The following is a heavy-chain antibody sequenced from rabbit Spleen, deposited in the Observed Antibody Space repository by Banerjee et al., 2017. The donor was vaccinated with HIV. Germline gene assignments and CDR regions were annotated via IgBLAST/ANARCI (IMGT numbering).Heavy chain of an antibody. D-gene: IGHD4-1*01. CDR3: VRDGSSGWGAEQYFFNL. Sequence: QEQLQETGGGLVQPGESLTLTCTASGFDISNNEMNWVRQAPGKGLEYIGYITSDGSRNYATWVNGRFTISSDHAQNTVFLQMTSLTAADTATYFCVRDGSSGWGAEQYFFNLWGQGTLVTVS. V-gene: IGHV1S29*01. CDR2: ITSDGSR. J-gene: IGHJ4*01. CDR1: GFDISNNE.